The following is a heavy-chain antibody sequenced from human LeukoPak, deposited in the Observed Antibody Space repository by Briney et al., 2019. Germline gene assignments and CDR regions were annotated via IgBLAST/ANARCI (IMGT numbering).Heavy chain of an antibody. CDR2: IYYSGST. V-gene: IGHV4-39*07. D-gene: IGHD6-6*01. Sequence: SETLSLTCTVSGGSISSSSYYWGWIRQPPGKGLEWIGSIYYSGSTYYNPSLKSRVTISVDTSKNQLSLKLSSVTAADTAVYYCARDIGRRSIAARPRTDAFDIWGQGTMVTVSS. J-gene: IGHJ3*02. CDR3: ARDIGRRSIAARPRTDAFDI. CDR1: GGSISSSSYY.